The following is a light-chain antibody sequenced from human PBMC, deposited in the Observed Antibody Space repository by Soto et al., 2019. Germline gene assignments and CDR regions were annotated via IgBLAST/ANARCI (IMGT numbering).Light chain of an antibody. CDR3: QQYGSSRYT. CDR1: QSVSSIY. J-gene: IGKJ2*01. V-gene: IGKV3-20*01. Sequence: ETVLTQSPGTLSLSPGERATLSCRASQSVSSIYLAWYQQKPGQAPRLLIYATSSRATGIPDRFSGSGSGTDFTLTISRLQPEDFAVYYCQQYGSSRYTFGQGTKLEIK. CDR2: ATS.